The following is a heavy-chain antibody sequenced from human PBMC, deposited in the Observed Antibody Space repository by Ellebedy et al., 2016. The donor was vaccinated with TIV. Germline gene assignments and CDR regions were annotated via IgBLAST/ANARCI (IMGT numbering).Heavy chain of an antibody. CDR3: ARGSLIVVVPAAHDY. V-gene: IGHV1-46*01. J-gene: IGHJ4*02. D-gene: IGHD2-2*01. CDR1: GYTFTSYY. Sequence: AASVKVSCKASGYTFTSYYMHWVRQAPGQGLEWMGIINPSGGSTSYAQKFQGRVTMTRDTSTSTVYMELSSLRSEDTAVYYCARGSLIVVVPAAHDYWGQGTLVTVSS. CDR2: INPSGGST.